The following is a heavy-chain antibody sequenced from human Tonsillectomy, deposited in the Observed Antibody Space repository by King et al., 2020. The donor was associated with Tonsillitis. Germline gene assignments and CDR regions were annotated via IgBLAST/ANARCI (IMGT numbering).Heavy chain of an antibody. CDR1: GGSFSGYY. CDR2: INHSGST. V-gene: IGHV4-34*01. J-gene: IGHJ6*04. Sequence: VQLQQWGAGLLKPSETLSLTCAVYGGSFSGYYWSWIRQPPGKGLEWIGEINHSGSTNYNPSLKSRVTLSVDTSKNQFSLKLSSVTAADTAVYYCARAPEYSSSSGRMDVWGKGTTVTVSS. D-gene: IGHD6-6*01. CDR3: ARAPEYSSSSGRMDV.